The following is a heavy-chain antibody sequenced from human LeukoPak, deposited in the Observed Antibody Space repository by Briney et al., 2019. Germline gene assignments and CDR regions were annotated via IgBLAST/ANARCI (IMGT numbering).Heavy chain of an antibody. CDR1: GGSTSSGDYY. CDR3: ARHLYPRDYFDY. V-gene: IGHV4-30-4*08. CDR2: MYYTGST. D-gene: IGHD2-2*01. Sequence: SQTLSLTCTVSGGSTSSGDYYWSWIRQPPGKGLEWIGYMYYTGSTYYNPSLKSRVTISVDTSKNQFSLKLSSVTAADTAVYYCARHLYPRDYFDYWGQGTLVTVSS. J-gene: IGHJ4*02.